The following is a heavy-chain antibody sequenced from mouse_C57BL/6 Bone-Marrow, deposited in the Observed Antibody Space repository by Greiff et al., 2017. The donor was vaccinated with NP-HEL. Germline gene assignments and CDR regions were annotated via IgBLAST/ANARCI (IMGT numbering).Heavy chain of an antibody. CDR3: ASPYDGYLYYAMDY. V-gene: IGHV2-2*01. D-gene: IGHD2-3*01. CDR1: GFSLTSYG. J-gene: IGHJ4*01. Sequence: VKLMESGPGLVQPSQSLSITCTVSGFSLTSYGVHWVRQSPGKGLEWLGVIWSGGSTDYNAAFISRLSISKDNSKSQVFFKMNSLQADDTAIYYCASPYDGYLYYAMDYWGQGTSVTVSS. CDR2: IWSGGST.